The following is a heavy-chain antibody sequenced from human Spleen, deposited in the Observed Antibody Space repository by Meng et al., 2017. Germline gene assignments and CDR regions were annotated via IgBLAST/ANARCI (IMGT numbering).Heavy chain of an antibody. Sequence: GSLRLSCTVSGYSISSGYYWAWIRQPPGRGLEWVGSINHSGSIQYNPSLKSRVTVSGDTSKNQFSLRLSSVTAADTAVYYCARDSMVRGDIVTKWFDVWGQGTLVTVSS. CDR2: INHSGSI. CDR3: ARDSMVRGDIVTKWFDV. J-gene: IGHJ5*02. D-gene: IGHD3-10*01. CDR1: GYSISSGYY. V-gene: IGHV4-38-2*02.